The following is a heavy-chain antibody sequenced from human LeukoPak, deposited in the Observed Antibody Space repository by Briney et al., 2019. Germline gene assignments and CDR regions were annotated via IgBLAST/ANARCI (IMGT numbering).Heavy chain of an antibody. D-gene: IGHD3-3*01. CDR2: ISGSGGST. J-gene: IGHJ5*02. V-gene: IGHV3-23*01. CDR3: AKDWNYDFWSGYPTPHWFDP. Sequence: GGSLRLSCAASGFTFSSYAMSWVRQAPGKGLEWVSAISGSGGSTYYADSVKGRFTISRDNSKNTLYLQMNSLRAEDTAVYYCAKDWNYDFWSGYPTPHWFDPWGQGTLVTVSS. CDR1: GFTFSSYA.